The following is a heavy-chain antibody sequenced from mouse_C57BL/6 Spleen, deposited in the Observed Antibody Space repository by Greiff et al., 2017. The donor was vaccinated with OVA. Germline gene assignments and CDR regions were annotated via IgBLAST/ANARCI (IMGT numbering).Heavy chain of an antibody. Sequence: DVKLVESGPGMVKPSQSLSLTCTVTGYSITSGYDWHWIRHFPGNKLEWMGYISYSGSTNYNPSLKSRISITPDTSKNQFFLKLDSVTTEDTATDYCAREGYSNAYFDVWGTGTTVTVSS. CDR3: AREGYSNAYFDV. CDR1: GYSITSGYD. CDR2: ISYSGST. V-gene: IGHV3-1*01. J-gene: IGHJ1*03. D-gene: IGHD2-5*01.